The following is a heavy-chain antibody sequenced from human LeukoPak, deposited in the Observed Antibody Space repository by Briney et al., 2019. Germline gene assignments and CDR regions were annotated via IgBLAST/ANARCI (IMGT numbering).Heavy chain of an antibody. J-gene: IGHJ4*02. CDR1: GGSISGSDYY. CDR3: ARQSYDAGSYSVLDH. D-gene: IGHD3-10*01. CDR2: IYYSGTT. V-gene: IGHV4-39*01. Sequence: SETLSLTCTVSGGSISGSDYYWGWIHQPPGKGLEWIGTIYYSGTTYYNPSLKSRLTISVDTSKNQFSLKLSSVTAADTAVYYCARQSYDAGSYSVLDHWGQGTLVTVSS.